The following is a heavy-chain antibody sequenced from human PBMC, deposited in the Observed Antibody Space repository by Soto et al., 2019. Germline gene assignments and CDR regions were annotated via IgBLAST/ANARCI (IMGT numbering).Heavy chain of an antibody. Sequence: EVQLVESGGGLVQPGGSLRLSCAASGFTFSRYWMHWVRQAPGKGLVWVSRINSDGSSTNYADSVKGRFTISRDNAKNTVYLQMNSLRVEDTAVYYCARDQGYVGFDNWGKGTLLTVSS. D-gene: IGHD5-12*01. V-gene: IGHV3-74*01. CDR3: ARDQGYVGFDN. CDR1: GFTFSRYW. J-gene: IGHJ4*02. CDR2: INSDGSST.